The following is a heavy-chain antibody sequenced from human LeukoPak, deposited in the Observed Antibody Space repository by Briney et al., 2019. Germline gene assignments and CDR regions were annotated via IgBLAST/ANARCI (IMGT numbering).Heavy chain of an antibody. CDR3: AASARLILQESVY. Sequence: SETLSLTCTVSGGSISSYYWSWIGQPPGKGLEWIGYIYYSGSTTYNPSLRSRVTISVDTSKNQFSLRLSSVTAAGTAVYYCAASARLILQESVYWGQGAQVTVSS. CDR1: GGSISSYY. CDR2: IYYSGST. J-gene: IGHJ4*02. V-gene: IGHV4-59*08. D-gene: IGHD6-19*01.